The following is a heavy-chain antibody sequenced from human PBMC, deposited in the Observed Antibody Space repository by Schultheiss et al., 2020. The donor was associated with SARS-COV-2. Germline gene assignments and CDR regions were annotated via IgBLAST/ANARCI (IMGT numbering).Heavy chain of an antibody. CDR1: GGSISSYY. J-gene: IGHJ4*02. V-gene: IGHV4-4*07. CDR3: ASLVGAITNFDY. Sequence: SETLSLTCTVSGGSISSYYWSWIRQPAGKGLEWIGRIYTSGSTYYNPSLKSRVTISVDTSKNQFSLKLSSVTAADTAVYYCASLVGAITNFDYWGQGTLVTVSS. D-gene: IGHD1-26*01. CDR2: IYTSGST.